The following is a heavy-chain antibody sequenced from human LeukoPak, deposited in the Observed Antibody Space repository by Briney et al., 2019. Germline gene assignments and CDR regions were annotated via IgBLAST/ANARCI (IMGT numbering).Heavy chain of an antibody. CDR3: ARDVLAATGSFDY. CDR2: INHSGST. D-gene: IGHD6-13*01. J-gene: IGHJ4*02. CDR1: GGSFSGYY. V-gene: IGHV4-34*01. Sequence: SETLSLTCAVYGGSFSGYYWSWIRQPPGKGLEWIGEINHSGSTNYNPSLNSRVTISRDTSKNHFSLELSSVTAADTAVYYCARDVLAATGSFDYWGQGTQVTVSS.